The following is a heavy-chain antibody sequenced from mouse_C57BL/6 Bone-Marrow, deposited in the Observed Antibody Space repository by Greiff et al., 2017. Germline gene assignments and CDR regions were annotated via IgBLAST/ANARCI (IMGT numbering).Heavy chain of an antibody. Sequence: DVKLQESGPGLVKPSQSLSLTCSVTGYSITSGYYWNWIRQFPGNKLEWMGYISYDGSNNYNPSLKNRISITRDTSKNQFFLKLNSVTTEDTATYYCARGVTTVVPGDYWGQGTSVTVSS. V-gene: IGHV3-6*01. CDR2: ISYDGSN. D-gene: IGHD1-1*01. CDR3: ARGVTTVVPGDY. J-gene: IGHJ4*01. CDR1: GYSITSGYY.